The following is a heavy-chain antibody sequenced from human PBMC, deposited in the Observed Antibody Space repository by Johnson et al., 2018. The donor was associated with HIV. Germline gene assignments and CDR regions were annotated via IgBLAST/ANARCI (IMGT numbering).Heavy chain of an antibody. V-gene: IGHV3-20*04. D-gene: IGHD3-22*01. CDR3: ARGFSSGYNDAFDI. CDR1: GFTFDDYG. Sequence: VQLVESGGGVVRPGESLRLSCAASGFTFDDYGMSWVRQAPGKGLEWVSGINWNGGSTHYADSVKGRFTISRDNAKNSLYLQINSLRAEDTALYYCARGFSSGYNDAFDIWGQGTMLTVYS. J-gene: IGHJ3*02. CDR2: INWNGGST.